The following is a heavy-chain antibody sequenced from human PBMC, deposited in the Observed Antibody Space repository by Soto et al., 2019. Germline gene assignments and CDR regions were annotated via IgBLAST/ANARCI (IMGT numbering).Heavy chain of an antibody. D-gene: IGHD6-25*01. CDR1: GASVSTEGYT. CDR3: ARATFRAALHLEV. Sequence: PSETLSLTCAVSGASVSTEGYTWSWIRQPPGKGLEWIGYVYSSGAAHYNPSLKSRVTISLDASRNRSSLSVGSVTAADTAVYYCARATFRAALHLEVWGQGTTVTVSS. CDR2: VYSSGAA. J-gene: IGHJ6*02. V-gene: IGHV4-30-2*01.